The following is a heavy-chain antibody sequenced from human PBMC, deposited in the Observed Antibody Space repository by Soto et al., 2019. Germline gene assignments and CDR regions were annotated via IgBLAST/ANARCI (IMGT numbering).Heavy chain of an antibody. J-gene: IGHJ4*02. D-gene: IGHD1-1*01. V-gene: IGHV3-33*01. CDR2: IWYDGSNK. CDR1: GFTFSSYG. Sequence: VQLVESGGGMVQPGRSLRLSCAASGFTFSSYGMHWVRQAPGKGLEWVAVIWYDGSNKYYADSVKGRFTISRDNSKNTLYLQMNSLRAEDTAVYYCAREVAASKQHFDYWGQGTLVTVSS. CDR3: AREVAASKQHFDY.